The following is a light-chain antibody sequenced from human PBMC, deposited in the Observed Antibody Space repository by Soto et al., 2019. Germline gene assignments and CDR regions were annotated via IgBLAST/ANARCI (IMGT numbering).Light chain of an antibody. V-gene: IGKV3-15*01. CDR3: QQYNNWPPWT. CDR1: QSVSNN. J-gene: IGKJ1*01. Sequence: ILMTQSPATLSVSPGERATLSCRASQSVSNNLAWYQQKPGQAPRLLIYDASTRATGIPARFSGSGSGTEFTLTISGLQSEYFAGYYCQQYNNWPPWTFGQGTKVEIK. CDR2: DAS.